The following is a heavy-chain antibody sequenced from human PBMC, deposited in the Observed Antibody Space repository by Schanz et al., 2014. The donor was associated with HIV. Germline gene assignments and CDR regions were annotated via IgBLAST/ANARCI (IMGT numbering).Heavy chain of an antibody. D-gene: IGHD6-13*01. V-gene: IGHV1-69*01. CDR2: IIPLFGTS. J-gene: IGHJ4*02. Sequence: QVQLVQSGAEVKKPGSSVKVFCRASGGTFIHYAFSWVRQAPGQGLEWMGGIIPLFGTSNYAQKFQGRATITADESTSTAYMELSSLRSEDTAVYYCARDSPVAAGTLDYWGQGTLVTVSS. CDR1: GGTFIHYA. CDR3: ARDSPVAAGTLDY.